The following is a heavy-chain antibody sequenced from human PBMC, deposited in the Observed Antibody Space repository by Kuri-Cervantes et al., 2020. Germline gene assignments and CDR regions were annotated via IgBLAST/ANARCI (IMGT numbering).Heavy chain of an antibody. V-gene: IGHV4-34*01. Sequence: ESLKISCAASGFTFSDYYMSWIRQTPGKGLEWIGEIDHSGGTNYNPSLTGRVTISVDTSKSQFSLRLSSVTAADTAVYYCARARGRHYDFSRSYTSQRKVYYYYHMDVWGKGTTVTVSS. D-gene: IGHD3-3*01. CDR1: GFTFSDYY. CDR2: IDHSGGT. CDR3: ARARGRHYDFSRSYTSQRKVYYYYHMDV. J-gene: IGHJ6*03.